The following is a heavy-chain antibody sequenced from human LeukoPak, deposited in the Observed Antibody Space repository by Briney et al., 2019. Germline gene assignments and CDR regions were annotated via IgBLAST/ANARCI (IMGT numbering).Heavy chain of an antibody. CDR1: GGSISSGGYY. D-gene: IGHD3-10*01. CDR2: IYYSGST. J-gene: IGHJ5*02. Sequence: SSETLSLTCTVSGGSISSGGYYWSWIRQHPGKGLEWIGYIYYSGSTYYNPSLKSRVTISVDTSKNQFSLKLSSVTAADTAVYYCARDTYGSGSYSRYNWFDPWGQGTLVTVSS. V-gene: IGHV4-30-4*08. CDR3: ARDTYGSGSYSRYNWFDP.